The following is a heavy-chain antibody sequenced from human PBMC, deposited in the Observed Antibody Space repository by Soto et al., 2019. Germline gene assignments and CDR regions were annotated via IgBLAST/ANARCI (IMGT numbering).Heavy chain of an antibody. CDR3: AKDCRRLAVAGSAFDS. CDR1: GFNFNDYA. J-gene: IGHJ4*02. D-gene: IGHD6-19*01. Sequence: EVQLSESGGGFVQPGGSLRLSCEASGFNFNDYAMAWVRQAPGQGLEWVSSISGSGGHSSYVDSVKGRFTISRDNVKNILSLDMSDLRVADTALYYCAKDCRRLAVAGSAFDSWGQVILVTVSS. CDR2: ISGSGGHS. V-gene: IGHV3-23*01.